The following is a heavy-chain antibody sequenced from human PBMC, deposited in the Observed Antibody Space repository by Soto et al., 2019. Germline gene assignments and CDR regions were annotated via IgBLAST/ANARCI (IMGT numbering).Heavy chain of an antibody. CDR2: ISTSDSSI. CDR3: ARDESGWYYFDY. J-gene: IGHJ4*02. V-gene: IGHV3-11*01. Sequence: GGPLRLSCAASGFSFSDYHMSWIRQAPGKGLEWVSCISTSDSSIYYADSVKGRFTISRDNAKNSLYLQMDSLRAEDSAVYYCARDESGWYYFDYWGQGTLVTVSS. D-gene: IGHD6-19*01. CDR1: GFSFSDYH.